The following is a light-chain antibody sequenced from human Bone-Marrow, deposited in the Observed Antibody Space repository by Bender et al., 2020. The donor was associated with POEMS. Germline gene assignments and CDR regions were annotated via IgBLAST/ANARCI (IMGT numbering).Light chain of an antibody. V-gene: IGLV2-23*01. J-gene: IGLJ2*01. CDR2: EAT. Sequence: QSALTQPASVSGSPGQSITISCTGTDSDVGTYDLVSWYQQHPGTAPSLIIYEATSRPSGVSDRFSGSKSGHTASLTISGLQAEDEADYYCCSYAGSRIVVFGGGTKVTVL. CDR3: CSYAGSRIVV. CDR1: DSDVGTYDL.